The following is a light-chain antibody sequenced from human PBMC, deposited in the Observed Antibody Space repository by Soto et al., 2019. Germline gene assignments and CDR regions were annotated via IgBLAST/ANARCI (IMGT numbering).Light chain of an antibody. CDR3: LQHSSYPQS. CDR1: QGIGNY. CDR2: AAS. J-gene: IGKJ4*01. V-gene: IGKV1-17*01. Sequence: DIQMTQSPSSLSASVGDRVTIICRASQGIGNYVGWYQQKPGKAPKRMIYAASILESWVPPRFSGSGSRTEFTLTISTLQPEDFAVYYCLQHSSYPQSFGGGTTVEIK.